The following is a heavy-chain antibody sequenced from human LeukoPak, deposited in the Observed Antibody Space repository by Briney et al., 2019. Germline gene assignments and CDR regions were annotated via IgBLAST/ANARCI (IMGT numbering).Heavy chain of an antibody. CDR2: ISGSYGTT. Sequence: GGSLRLSCAASGFTFSNYAVSWVRQTPEKGLEWVSTISGSYGTTYNADSVKGRFTIFRDNAKNSLYLQMNSLRAEDTAVYYCAKDGYRGYWGQGTLVTVSS. CDR3: AKDGYRGY. CDR1: GFTFSNYA. D-gene: IGHD6-13*01. V-gene: IGHV3-23*01. J-gene: IGHJ4*02.